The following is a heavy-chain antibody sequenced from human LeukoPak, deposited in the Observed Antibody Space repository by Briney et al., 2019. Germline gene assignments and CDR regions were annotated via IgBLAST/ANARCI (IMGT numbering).Heavy chain of an antibody. CDR1: GYTFTGYY. Sequence: ASVKVSCKASGYTFTGYYMHWVRQAPGQGLEWMGWINPNSGGTNYAQKFQGRVTMTRDTSISTAYMELRSLRSDDTAVYYCARGGRVNLLRYFDWLGDYYYMDVWGKGTTVTISS. V-gene: IGHV1-2*02. CDR2: INPNSGGT. D-gene: IGHD3-9*01. CDR3: ARGGRVNLLRYFDWLGDYYYMDV. J-gene: IGHJ6*03.